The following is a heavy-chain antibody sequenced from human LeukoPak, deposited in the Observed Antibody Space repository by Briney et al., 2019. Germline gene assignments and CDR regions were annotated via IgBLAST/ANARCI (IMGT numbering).Heavy chain of an antibody. Sequence: SETLSLTCTVSGGSISSYYWSWIRQPPGKGLEWIRYIYYSGSTNYYPSLKSRVTISVDTSKNQFSLKLSSVTAADTAVYYCARGQQLVPGYFDYWGQGTLVTVSS. J-gene: IGHJ4*02. V-gene: IGHV4-59*01. D-gene: IGHD6-13*01. CDR1: GGSISSYY. CDR2: IYYSGST. CDR3: ARGQQLVPGYFDY.